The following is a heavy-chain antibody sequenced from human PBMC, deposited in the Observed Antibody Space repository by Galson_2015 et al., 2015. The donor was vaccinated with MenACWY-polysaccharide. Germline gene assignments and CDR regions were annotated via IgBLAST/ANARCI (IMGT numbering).Heavy chain of an antibody. V-gene: IGHV1-18*01. Sequence: SVKVSCKASGYIFTNFGISWVRQAPGQGLEWLGWINVNKGYTNNPQKLQGRVTMTADTSTSTAYMELRNLRSDDTAVYYCARDAVDYSISSSSTLFYFDHWGQGTPVTVSS. CDR2: INVNKGYT. CDR1: GYIFTNFG. J-gene: IGHJ4*02. D-gene: IGHD2-2*02. CDR3: ARDAVDYSISSSSTLFYFDH.